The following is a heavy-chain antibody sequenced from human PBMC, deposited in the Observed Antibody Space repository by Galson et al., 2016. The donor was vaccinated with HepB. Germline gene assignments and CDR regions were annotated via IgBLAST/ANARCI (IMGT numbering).Heavy chain of an antibody. D-gene: IGHD1-7*01. V-gene: IGHV3-23*01. Sequence: SLKLSCGASGYTFNTYAMSWVRQAPGKGLEWVSTLSASGGATYYPDAVKGRFTISRDNAKNTLYLQMNSLRDEDTAVYYCARIIKTGTTSHFDYWGQGTLVTVSS. CDR1: GYTFNTYA. CDR2: LSASGGAT. J-gene: IGHJ4*02. CDR3: ARIIKTGTTSHFDY.